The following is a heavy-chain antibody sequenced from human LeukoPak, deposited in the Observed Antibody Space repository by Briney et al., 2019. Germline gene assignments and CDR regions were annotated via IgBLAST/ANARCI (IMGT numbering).Heavy chain of an antibody. CDR2: IKQDGSEK. J-gene: IGHJ4*02. CDR1: GFTFSSYW. D-gene: IGHD3-16*02. V-gene: IGHV3-7*01. CDR3: ARWTPDYDYVWGSYRYTFDY. Sequence: PGGSLRLSCAASGFTFSSYWMSWVRQAPGKGLEWVANIKQDGSEKYYVDPVKGRFTISRDNAKNSLYLQMNSLRAEDTAVYYCARWTPDYDYVWGSYRYTFDYWGQGTLVTVSS.